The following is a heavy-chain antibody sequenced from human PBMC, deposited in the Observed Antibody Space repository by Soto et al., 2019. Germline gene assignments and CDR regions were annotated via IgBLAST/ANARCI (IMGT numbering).Heavy chain of an antibody. CDR3: ARGITMVRGAQNWFDP. D-gene: IGHD3-10*01. Sequence: SETLSLTCAVSVYSISSGYYWGWIRQPPGKGLEWIGSIYHSGITYYNPSLKSRVTISVDTSKNQFSLKLSSVTAAGTAVYYCARGITMVRGAQNWFDPWRQGTLVTVSS. V-gene: IGHV4-38-2*01. CDR1: VYSISSGYY. CDR2: IYHSGIT. J-gene: IGHJ5*02.